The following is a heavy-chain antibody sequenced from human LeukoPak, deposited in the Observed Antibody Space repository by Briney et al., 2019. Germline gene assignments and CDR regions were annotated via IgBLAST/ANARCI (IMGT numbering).Heavy chain of an antibody. V-gene: IGHV1-18*01. Sequence: GASVKVSCKASGYTFSSYGISWVRQAPGQGLEWMGWISAYNGNTNYAQNFQGRVIMTTDTSTSTAYMELRSLRSDDTAVYYCASAGLERRKVVEYNWFDPWGQGTLVIVSS. CDR1: GYTFSSYG. CDR2: ISAYNGNT. CDR3: ASAGLERRKVVEYNWFDP. D-gene: IGHD1-1*01. J-gene: IGHJ5*02.